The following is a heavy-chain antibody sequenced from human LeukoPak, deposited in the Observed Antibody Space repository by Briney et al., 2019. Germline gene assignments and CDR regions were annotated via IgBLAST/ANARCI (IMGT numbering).Heavy chain of an antibody. D-gene: IGHD5-18*01. Sequence: SETLSLTCTVSGGSISGYYWTWIRQPPGKGLEWIGYIYTTGSINYNPSLKSRVTISVDTSKNQFSLKLSSVTAAGTAVYYCARQRRRPDAAMIFHAFDIWGRGTMVTVSS. CDR1: GGSISGYY. CDR2: IYTTGSI. CDR3: ARQRRRPDAAMIFHAFDI. J-gene: IGHJ3*02. V-gene: IGHV4-4*09.